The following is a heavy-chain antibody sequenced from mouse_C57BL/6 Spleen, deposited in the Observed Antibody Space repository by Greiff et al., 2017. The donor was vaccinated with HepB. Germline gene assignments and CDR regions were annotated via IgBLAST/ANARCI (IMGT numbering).Heavy chain of an antibody. CDR1: GFTFSSYA. V-gene: IGHV5-4*01. J-gene: IGHJ1*03. CDR3: ARDDYGSSLYWYFDV. CDR2: ISDGGSYT. D-gene: IGHD1-1*01. Sequence: EVKLVESGGGLVKPGGSLKLSCAASGFTFSSYAMSWVRQTPEKRLEWVATISDGGSYTYYPDNVKGRFTISRDNAKNNLYLQMSHLKSEDTAMYYCARDDYGSSLYWYFDVWGTGTTVTVSS.